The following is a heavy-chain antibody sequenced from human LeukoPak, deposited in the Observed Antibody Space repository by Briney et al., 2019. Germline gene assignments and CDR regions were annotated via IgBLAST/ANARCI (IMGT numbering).Heavy chain of an antibody. J-gene: IGHJ4*02. V-gene: IGHV1-18*01. CDR3: ARSKGRSGWYDY. Sequence: GSVKVSCKASGYTFTSYGISWGRQAPGQGVEWMGWISAYNGNTNYAQKLQGRVTMTTDTSTSTAYVELRSLRSDDTAVYYCARSKGRSGWYDYWGQGTLVTVSS. D-gene: IGHD6-19*01. CDR2: ISAYNGNT. CDR1: GYTFTSYG.